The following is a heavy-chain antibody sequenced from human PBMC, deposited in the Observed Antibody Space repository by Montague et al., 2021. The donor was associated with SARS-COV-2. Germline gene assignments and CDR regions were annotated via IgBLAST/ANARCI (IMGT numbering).Heavy chain of an antibody. J-gene: IGHJ4*02. CDR3: ARGLGRPGTIFGVALY. Sequence: SETLSLTCGVSGGSFSGYYWSWIRQPPGKGLQWIGGINHSGSTNXNSSLNSRGTMSLDTSKNQFSLNLTSVSAADTAVYYCARGLGRPGTIFGVALYWGQGTLVTVSS. CDR2: INHSGST. CDR1: GGSFSGYY. D-gene: IGHD3-3*01. V-gene: IGHV4-34*01.